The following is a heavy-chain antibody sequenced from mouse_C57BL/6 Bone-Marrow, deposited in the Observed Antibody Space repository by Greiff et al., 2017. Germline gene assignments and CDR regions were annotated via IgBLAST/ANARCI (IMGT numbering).Heavy chain of an antibody. J-gene: IGHJ2*01. V-gene: IGHV1-64*01. CDR1: GYTFTSYW. CDR3: ARYGNGVNFDY. D-gene: IGHD2-1*01. Sequence: VKLQQPGAELVKPGASVKLSCKASGYTFTSYWMHWVKQRPGQGLEWIGMIHPNSGSTNYNEKFKSKATLNVDKSSSTAYMQLSSLTSEDSAVYYCARYGNGVNFDYWGQGTTLTVSS. CDR2: IHPNSGST.